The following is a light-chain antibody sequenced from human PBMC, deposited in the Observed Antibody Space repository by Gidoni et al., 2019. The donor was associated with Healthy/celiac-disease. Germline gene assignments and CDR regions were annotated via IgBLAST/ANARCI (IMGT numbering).Light chain of an antibody. J-gene: IGKJ4*01. Sequence: DIQMNPSPSSLSASVGDRVTITCQASQDISNYLNWYQQKPGKAPKLLIYDASNLETGVPSRLSGSGSGTDFTFTISSLQPEDIATYYCQQYDNLPLTFGGGTKVEIK. CDR3: QQYDNLPLT. CDR2: DAS. V-gene: IGKV1-33*01. CDR1: QDISNY.